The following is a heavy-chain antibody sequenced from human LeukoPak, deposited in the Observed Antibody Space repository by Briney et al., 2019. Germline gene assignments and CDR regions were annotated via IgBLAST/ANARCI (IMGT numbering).Heavy chain of an antibody. J-gene: IGHJ4*02. CDR2: ISYDGSNK. Sequence: GGSLRLSCAASGFTFSSYGMPWVRQAPGKGLEWVAVISYDGSNKYYADSVKGRFTISRDNSKNTLYLQMNSLRAEDTAVYYCAKDTPLEYYFDYWGQGTLVTVSS. CDR1: GFTFSSYG. CDR3: AKDTPLEYYFDY. V-gene: IGHV3-30*18. D-gene: IGHD3-3*01.